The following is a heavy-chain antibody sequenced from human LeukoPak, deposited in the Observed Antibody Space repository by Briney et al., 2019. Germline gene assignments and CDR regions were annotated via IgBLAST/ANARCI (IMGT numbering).Heavy chain of an antibody. J-gene: IGHJ5*02. CDR3: SRFAYGDYVFWFDP. V-gene: IGHV1-18*01. CDR2: ISAYNGNT. CDR1: GYTFTSYG. D-gene: IGHD4-17*01. Sequence: ASVKVSCKASGYTFTSYGNSWVRQAPGQGLEWMGWISAYNGNTNYAQKLQGRVTMTTDTSTSTAYMELRSLRSDDTAVYYCSRFAYGDYVFWFDPWGQGTLVTVSS.